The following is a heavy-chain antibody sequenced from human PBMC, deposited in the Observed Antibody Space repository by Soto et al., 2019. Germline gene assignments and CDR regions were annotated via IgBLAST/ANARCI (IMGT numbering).Heavy chain of an antibody. CDR1: GGSISSGGYY. CDR2: IYYSGSS. D-gene: IGHD3-10*01. Sequence: QVQLQESGPGLVKPSQTLSLTCTVSGGSISSGGYYWSWIRQHPGKGLEWIGYIYYSGSSYYNPSRKSRVTISVDTSKNQFSLQLSSVTAADTAVYYCARDAGERLLDYWGQGTLVTVSS. J-gene: IGHJ4*02. CDR3: ARDAGERLLDY. V-gene: IGHV4-31*03.